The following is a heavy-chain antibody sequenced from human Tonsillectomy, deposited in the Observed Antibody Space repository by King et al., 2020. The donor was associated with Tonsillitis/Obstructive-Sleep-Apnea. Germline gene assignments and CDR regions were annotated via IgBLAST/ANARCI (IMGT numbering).Heavy chain of an antibody. CDR1: GGSFSDYY. J-gene: IGHJ6*03. CDR3: ARGPSGIAVRFPYYYYMDV. V-gene: IGHV4-34*01. D-gene: IGHD6-6*01. Sequence: VQLQQWGAGLLKSSETLYLTCAVYGGSFSDYYWSWIRQPPGKGLEWIGEINHSGSTNYNPSLKSRVTISVDTSKNQFSLKLSSVTAADSAVYHCARGPSGIAVRFPYYYYMDVWGKGTPVTVSS. CDR2: INHSGST.